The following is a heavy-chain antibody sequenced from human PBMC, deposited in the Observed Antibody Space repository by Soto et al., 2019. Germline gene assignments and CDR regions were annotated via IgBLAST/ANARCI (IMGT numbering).Heavy chain of an antibody. CDR3: AKDNPTIAY. CDR1: GFTFSSSA. Sequence: VQLVESGGGVVQPGRSLRLSCAASGFTFSSSAMHWVRQAPGKGPEWVAIISYDGSDKYYADSVEGRFTISRDNSKNTLFLQMNSLRPEDTAVYFCAKDNPTIAYWGQGNLVTVSS. V-gene: IGHV3-30*18. D-gene: IGHD1-1*01. J-gene: IGHJ4*02. CDR2: ISYDGSDK.